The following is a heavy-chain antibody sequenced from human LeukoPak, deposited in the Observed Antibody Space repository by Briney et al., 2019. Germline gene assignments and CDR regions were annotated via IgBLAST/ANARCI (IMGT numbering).Heavy chain of an antibody. CDR2: INPNSGGT. D-gene: IGHD5-18*01. J-gene: IGHJ4*02. V-gene: IGHV1-2*02. CDR3: ARDSTYSYGYWELDY. Sequence: ASVKVSCKASGYTFTGYYMHWVRQAPGQGLEWMGWINPNSGGTNYAQKFQGRVTMTRDTSISTAYMELSRLRSDDTAVYYCARDSTYSYGYWELDYWGQGTLVTVSS. CDR1: GYTFTGYY.